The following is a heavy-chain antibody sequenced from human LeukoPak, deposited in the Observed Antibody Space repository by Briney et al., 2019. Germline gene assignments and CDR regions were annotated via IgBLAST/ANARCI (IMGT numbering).Heavy chain of an antibody. CDR3: ARLQYSFLYGSGSYGVDY. CDR1: GFTFSSYA. J-gene: IGHJ4*02. V-gene: IGHV3-23*01. Sequence: GGSLRLSCAASGFTFSSYAMSWVRQAPGKGLEWVSAISGSGGSTYYADSVKGRFTISRDNAKNSLYLQMNSLRAEDTAVYYCARLQYSFLYGSGSYGVDYWGQGTLVTVSS. CDR2: ISGSGGST. D-gene: IGHD3-10*01.